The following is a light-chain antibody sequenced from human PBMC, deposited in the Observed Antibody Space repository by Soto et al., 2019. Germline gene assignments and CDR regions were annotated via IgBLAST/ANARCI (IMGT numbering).Light chain of an antibody. V-gene: IGLV4-69*01. CDR3: QTWVTGPTWV. CDR2: LNSDGSH. CDR1: SGHSTYA. Sequence: QSVLTQSPSASASLGASVKLTCTLSSGHSTYAIAWHQQQPEKGPRYLMKLNSDGSHSKGDGIPDRFSGSSSGAERYLSISSLQSEDEADYYCQTWVTGPTWVFGGGTKLTVL. J-gene: IGLJ3*02.